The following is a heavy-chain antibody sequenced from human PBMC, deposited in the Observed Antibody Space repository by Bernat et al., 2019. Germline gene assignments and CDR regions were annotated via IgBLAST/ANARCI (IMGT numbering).Heavy chain of an antibody. CDR1: GFTFSNYG. Sequence: QVQLVESGGGVVQPGRSLRLSCAASGFTFSNYGMHWVRQAPGKGLECVALIWYDGSNRYYADSVKGRFTISRDNSKKTLYLQMDSLRAEDTAMYFCARGGRDSSGRGDYYFDNWGQGTLVTVSS. J-gene: IGHJ4*02. CDR2: IWYDGSNR. V-gene: IGHV3-33*01. CDR3: ARGGRDSSGRGDYYFDN. D-gene: IGHD6-19*01.